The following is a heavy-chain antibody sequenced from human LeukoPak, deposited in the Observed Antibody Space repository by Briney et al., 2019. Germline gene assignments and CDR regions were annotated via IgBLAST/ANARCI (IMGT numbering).Heavy chain of an antibody. V-gene: IGHV1-2*02. Sequence: ASVKVSCKASGYTFTGYYMHWGRKAPGQGLEWMGWINPNSGGTNYAQKFQGRVTMTRDTSISTAYMELSRLRSDDTAVYYCARARKKGHYGDYTPFDYWGQGTLVTVSS. CDR1: GYTFTGYY. CDR3: ARARKKGHYGDYTPFDY. J-gene: IGHJ4*02. D-gene: IGHD4-17*01. CDR2: INPNSGGT.